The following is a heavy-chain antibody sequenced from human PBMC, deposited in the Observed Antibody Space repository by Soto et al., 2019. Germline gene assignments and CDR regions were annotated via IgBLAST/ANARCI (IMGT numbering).Heavy chain of an antibody. D-gene: IGHD3-16*01. CDR2: ISDDSSYI. CDR1: GFMFSAYT. V-gene: IGHV3-21*06. Sequence: GGSLRLSCAASGFMFSAYTMNWVRQAPGKGLEWLSSISDDSSYIDYADSLRGRFTVSRDNARNSLYLQIDSLGVEDTAVYYCATPYYFNHWGPGSLVTVSS. CDR3: ATPYYFNH. J-gene: IGHJ1*01.